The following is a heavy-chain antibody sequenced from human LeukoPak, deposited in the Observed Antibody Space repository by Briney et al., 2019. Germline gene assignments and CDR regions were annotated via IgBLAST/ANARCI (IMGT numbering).Heavy chain of an antibody. J-gene: IGHJ3*02. CDR3: ARVNRDGYNYGGAFDI. V-gene: IGHV4-34*01. CDR1: GGSFSGYY. Sequence: SETLSLTCAVYGGSFSGYYWSWIRQPPGKGLEWIGEINHSGSTNYNPSLKSRVTISVDTSKNQFSLKLSSVTAADTAVYYCARVNRDGYNYGGAFDICGQGKMVTVSS. CDR2: INHSGST. D-gene: IGHD5-24*01.